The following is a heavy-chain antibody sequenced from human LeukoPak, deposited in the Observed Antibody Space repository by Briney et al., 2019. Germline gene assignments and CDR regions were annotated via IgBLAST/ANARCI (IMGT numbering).Heavy chain of an antibody. Sequence: GGSLRLSCAASGFTFSGSVMHWVRQASGKGLEWVGRIRTKPNNYATSYAASVRGRFSISRDDSKNTAYLQMDSLKTEDTAVYYCTSDTRGHFDYWGQGSLVTVSS. CDR1: GFTFSGSV. CDR3: TSDTRGHFDY. V-gene: IGHV3-73*01. CDR2: IRTKPNNYAT. D-gene: IGHD2-2*01. J-gene: IGHJ4*02.